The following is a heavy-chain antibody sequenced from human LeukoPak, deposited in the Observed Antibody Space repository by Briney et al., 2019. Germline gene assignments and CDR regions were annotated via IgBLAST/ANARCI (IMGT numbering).Heavy chain of an antibody. CDR2: ISSSGSTI. Sequence: TGGSLRLSCVAFGFTFSSYEMNWVRQAPGKGLEWASYISSSGSTIYYADSVKGRFTISRDNAKNSLYLQMNSLRAEDTAIYYCARGLRFGELFFDYWGQGTLVTVSS. CDR1: GFTFSSYE. CDR3: ARGLRFGELFFDY. D-gene: IGHD3-10*01. J-gene: IGHJ4*02. V-gene: IGHV3-48*03.